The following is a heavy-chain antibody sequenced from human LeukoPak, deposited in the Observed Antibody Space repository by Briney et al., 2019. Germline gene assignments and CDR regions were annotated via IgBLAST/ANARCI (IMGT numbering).Heavy chain of an antibody. D-gene: IGHD2-8*01. CDR2: ISGSGDNT. CDR3: ARFRYCTNGVCPYYFDY. Sequence: GGSLRLSCAASGFTFSSYAMSWVRQAPGKGLEWVSGISGSGDNTYYADSVKGRFTISRDNAKNSLYLQMNSLRAEDTAVYYCARFRYCTNGVCPYYFDYWGQGTLVTVSS. J-gene: IGHJ4*02. CDR1: GFTFSSYA. V-gene: IGHV3-23*01.